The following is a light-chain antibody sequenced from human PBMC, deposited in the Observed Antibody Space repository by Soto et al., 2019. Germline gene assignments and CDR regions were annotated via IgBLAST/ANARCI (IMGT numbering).Light chain of an antibody. CDR1: QGISSY. V-gene: IGKV1-9*01. CDR2: AAS. CDR3: QQLNSYPLP. J-gene: IGKJ3*01. Sequence: DIQLTQSPSFLSASVGDRVTITCRASQGISSYLAWYQQKPGEAPKLLIYAASTLQSGVPSRFSGSGSGTEFTLTISSLQPEDFATYYCQQLNSYPLPFGPGTKVDIK.